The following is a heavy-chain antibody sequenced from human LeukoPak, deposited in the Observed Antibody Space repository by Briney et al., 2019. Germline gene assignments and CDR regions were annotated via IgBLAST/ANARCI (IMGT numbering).Heavy chain of an antibody. Sequence: GSLRLSCAASGFTFSDYYMSWIRQAPGKGLEWLSYISKNGKTIYYADSVKGRFTISRDNAGKSVYLQMNSLRAEDTAVYYCATTGLLGDIPWGQGTLVTVSS. D-gene: IGHD2-21*01. CDR1: GFTFSDYY. CDR3: ATTGLLGDIP. J-gene: IGHJ5*02. V-gene: IGHV3-11*01. CDR2: ISKNGKTI.